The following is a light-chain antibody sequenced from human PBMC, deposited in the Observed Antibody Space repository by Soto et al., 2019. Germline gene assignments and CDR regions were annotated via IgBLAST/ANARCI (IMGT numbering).Light chain of an antibody. J-gene: IGLJ1*01. Sequence: LTQPASVSGSPGQSITISCTGTSSDVGAYNYVSWYQQHPGKAPKLMIYDVSHRPSGVSHRFSGSKSGNTASLTISGLQAEDEADYYCGSYTTSSNYVFGTGTKVTVL. CDR1: SSDVGAYNY. V-gene: IGLV2-14*01. CDR3: GSYTTSSNYV. CDR2: DVS.